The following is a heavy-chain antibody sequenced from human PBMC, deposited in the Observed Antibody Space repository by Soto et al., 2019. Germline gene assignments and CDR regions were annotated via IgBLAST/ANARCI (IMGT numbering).Heavy chain of an antibody. D-gene: IGHD6-19*01. CDR2: IYPGDSDT. CDR1: GYSFTSYW. Sequence: PGESLKISCTGSGYSFTSYWIGWVHQMPGKGLEWMGIIYPGDSDTRYSPSFQGQVTISADKSISTAYLQWSSLKASDTAMYYCARDQNLAVAGTGSDYWGQGTLVTVSS. J-gene: IGHJ4*02. V-gene: IGHV5-51*07. CDR3: ARDQNLAVAGTGSDY.